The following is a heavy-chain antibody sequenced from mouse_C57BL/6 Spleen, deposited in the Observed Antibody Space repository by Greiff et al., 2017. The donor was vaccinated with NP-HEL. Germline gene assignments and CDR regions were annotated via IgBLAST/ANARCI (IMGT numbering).Heavy chain of an antibody. J-gene: IGHJ4*01. D-gene: IGHD1-1*01. V-gene: IGHV5-9-1*02. CDR1: GFTFSSYA. Sequence: EVQRVESGEGLVKPGGSLKLSCAASGFTFSSYAMSWVRQTPEKRLEWVAYISSGGDYIYYADTVKGRFTISRDNARNTLYLQMSSLKSEDTAMYYCTRVHYYGSSYGAMDYWGQGTSVTVSS. CDR3: TRVHYYGSSYGAMDY. CDR2: ISSGGDYI.